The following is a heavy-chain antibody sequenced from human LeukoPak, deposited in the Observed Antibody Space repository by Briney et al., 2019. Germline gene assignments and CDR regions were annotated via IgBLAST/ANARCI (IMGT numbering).Heavy chain of an antibody. Sequence: SETLSLTCTVSRGSTNNYYWSWIRQPPGKGLEWIGYVHFSGTTSYNPSLKSRVFISLNQSKKQFSPRVTSVTAADTAVYYCARASSRRASFDPWGQGALVTVSS. CDR2: VHFSGTT. V-gene: IGHV4-59*01. CDR3: ARASSRRASFDP. J-gene: IGHJ5*02. CDR1: RGSTNNYY. D-gene: IGHD2-2*01.